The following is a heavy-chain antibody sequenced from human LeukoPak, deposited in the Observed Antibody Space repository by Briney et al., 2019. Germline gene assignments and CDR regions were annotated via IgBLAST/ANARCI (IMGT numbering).Heavy chain of an antibody. CDR3: ARVGLERGMDYYYYYMDV. V-gene: IGHV4-4*02. CDR2: IYHSGST. J-gene: IGHJ6*03. CDR1: GGSISSSNW. D-gene: IGHD1-1*01. Sequence: PSGTLSLTCAVSGGSISSSNWWSWVRQLPGKGLEWIGEIYHSGSTNYNPSLKSRVTISVDKSKNQFSLKLSSVTAADTAVYYCARVGLERGMDYYYYYMDVWGKGTTVTISS.